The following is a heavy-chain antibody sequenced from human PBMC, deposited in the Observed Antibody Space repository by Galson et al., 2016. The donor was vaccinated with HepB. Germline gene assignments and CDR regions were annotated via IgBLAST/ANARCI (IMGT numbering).Heavy chain of an antibody. CDR1: GFSLNTSGMC. CDR3: ARYDESVKNWPLRSHNWIDP. J-gene: IGHJ5*02. V-gene: IGHV4-31*03. Sequence: LVKPTQTLTLTCSFSGFSLNTSGMCVSWIRQRPGEGLEWIGYISDSGSTYYNPSLKSRLTISVGTSKNQFSLDLNTVTPADTAVYFCARYDESVKNWPLRSHNWIDPWGQGTLVTVSS. CDR2: ISDSGST. D-gene: IGHD2/OR15-2a*01.